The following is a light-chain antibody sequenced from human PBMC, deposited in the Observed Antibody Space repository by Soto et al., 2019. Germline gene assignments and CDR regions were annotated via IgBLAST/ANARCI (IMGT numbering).Light chain of an antibody. CDR2: MNN. CDR3: AAWDDSLSGWV. V-gene: IGLV1-47*01. J-gene: IGLJ3*02. CDR1: SSNIGSNF. Sequence: QLVLTQPPSASGTPGQRVTISCSGSSSNIGSNFVYWYQQFPGTAPKLLIYMNNQRPSGVPDRFSGSKSGTSASLAISGLPSEDEADYYCAAWDDSLSGWVFGGGTKLTVL.